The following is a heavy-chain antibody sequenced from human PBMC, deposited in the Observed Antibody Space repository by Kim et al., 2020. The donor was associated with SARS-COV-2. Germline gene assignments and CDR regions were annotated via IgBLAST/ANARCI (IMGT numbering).Heavy chain of an antibody. CDR2: IYYSGST. Sequence: SETLSLTCTVSGGSISSYYWSWIRQPPGKGLEWIGYIYYSGSTNYNPSLKSRVTISVDTSKNQFSLKLSSVTAADTAVYYCARGVDYWGEGTLVTVSS. CDR3: ARGVDY. V-gene: IGHV4-59*01. J-gene: IGHJ4*02. CDR1: GGSISSYY.